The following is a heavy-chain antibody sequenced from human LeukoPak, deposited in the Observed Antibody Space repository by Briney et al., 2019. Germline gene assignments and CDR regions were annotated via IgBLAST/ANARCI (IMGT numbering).Heavy chain of an antibody. CDR2: ISSSSTYI. CDR3: AREITSIAALTPLDY. Sequence: GGSLRLSCAASGFTFNNYSMNWVRQAPGKGLEWVSPISSSSTYIYYADSVKGRFTISRDNAKNSLYLQMNSLRAEDTAVYYCAREITSIAALTPLDYWGQGTLVTVSS. CDR1: GFTFNNYS. J-gene: IGHJ4*02. V-gene: IGHV3-21*01. D-gene: IGHD6-6*01.